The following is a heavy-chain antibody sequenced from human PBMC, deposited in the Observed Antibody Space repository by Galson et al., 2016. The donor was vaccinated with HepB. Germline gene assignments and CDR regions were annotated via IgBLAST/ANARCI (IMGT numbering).Heavy chain of an antibody. CDR1: GFTFSDYA. V-gene: IGHV3-30*03. CDR3: ARDGRETERDWYFDL. D-gene: IGHD1-1*01. Sequence: SLRLSCAASGFTFSDYAMHWVRQAPGKGLQWLAVISYHGNKKYYADCAEGRFTISRDTSKNTLYLQLGSLRVDDTAVYYCARDGRETERDWYFDLWGRGTLVTVSS. J-gene: IGHJ2*01. CDR2: ISYHGNKK.